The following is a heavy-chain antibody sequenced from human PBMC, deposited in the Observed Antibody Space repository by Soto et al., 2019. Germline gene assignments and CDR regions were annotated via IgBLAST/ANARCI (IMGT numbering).Heavy chain of an antibody. CDR1: GFSLSTSGVG. CDR2: IYWNDDK. CDR3: ANRLDGSSWSNWFDP. Sequence: SGPTLVNPTQTLTLTCTFSGFSLSTSGVGVGWIRQPPGKALEWLALIYWNDDKRYSPSLKSRLTITKDTSKNQVVLTMTNMDPVDTATYYCANRLDGSSWSNWFDPWGQGTLVTVSS. V-gene: IGHV2-5*01. J-gene: IGHJ5*02. D-gene: IGHD6-13*01.